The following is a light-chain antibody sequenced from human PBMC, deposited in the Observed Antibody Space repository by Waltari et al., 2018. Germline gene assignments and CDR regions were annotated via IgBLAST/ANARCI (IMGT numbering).Light chain of an antibody. V-gene: IGKV3-20*01. Sequence: EIVLTQSPGTLPLSPGERATLSCRASQSVSSSYLAWYQQKPGQAPRRLVYGASSRATGIPDRFSGSGSGTDFTLTISRLEPEDFAVYYCQQYGSSPRTFGQGTKVEIK. J-gene: IGKJ1*01. CDR3: QQYGSSPRT. CDR2: GAS. CDR1: QSVSSSY.